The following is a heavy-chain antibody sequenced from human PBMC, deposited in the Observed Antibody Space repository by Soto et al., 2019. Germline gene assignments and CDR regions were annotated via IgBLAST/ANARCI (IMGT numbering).Heavy chain of an antibody. CDR3: ARDYYDSSGFDY. CDR1: GGSISSGGYS. CDR2: IYHSGST. D-gene: IGHD3-22*01. Sequence: KPSETLSLTCAVSGGSISSGGYSWSWIRQPPGKGLEWIGYIYHSGSTYYNPSLKSRVTISVDRSKNQFSLKLSSVTAADTAVYYCARDYYDSSGFDYWGQGTLVTVSS. J-gene: IGHJ4*02. V-gene: IGHV4-30-2*01.